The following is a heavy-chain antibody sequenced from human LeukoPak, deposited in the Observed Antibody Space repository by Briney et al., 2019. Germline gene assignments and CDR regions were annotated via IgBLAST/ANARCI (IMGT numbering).Heavy chain of an antibody. CDR2: INPSGGST. D-gene: IGHD2-2*01. J-gene: IGHJ4*02. CDR1: GYTFTGYY. CDR3: AREPPAENYFDY. Sequence: ASVKVSCKASGYTFTGYYMHWVRQAPGQGLEWMGIINPSGGSTSYAQKFQGRVTMTRDTSTSTVYMELSSLRSEDTAVYYCAREPPAENYFDYWGQGTLVTVSS. V-gene: IGHV1-46*01.